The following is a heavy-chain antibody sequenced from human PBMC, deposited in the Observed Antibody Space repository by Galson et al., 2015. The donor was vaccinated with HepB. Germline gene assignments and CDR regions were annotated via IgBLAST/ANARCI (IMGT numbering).Heavy chain of an antibody. J-gene: IGHJ4*02. CDR1: GFTFSSYG. CDR3: AKGLRGYSYGYPDDLDY. D-gene: IGHD5-18*01. V-gene: IGHV3-30*18. CDR2: ISYDGSNK. Sequence: SLRLSCAASGFTFSSYGMHWVRQAPGKGLEWVAVISYDGSNKYYADSVKGRFTISRDNSKNTLYLQMNSLRAEDTAVYYCAKGLRGYSYGYPDDLDYWGQGTLVTVSS.